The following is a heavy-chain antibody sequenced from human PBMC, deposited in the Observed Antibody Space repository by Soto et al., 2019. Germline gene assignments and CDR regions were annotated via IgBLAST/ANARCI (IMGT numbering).Heavy chain of an antibody. V-gene: IGHV4-61*01. J-gene: IGHJ6*02. CDR1: GGSVSSGSYY. CDR3: ARSDIVVVPAYYYYYGMDV. Sequence: SETLSLTCTVSGGSVSSGSYYWSWIRQPPGKGLEWIGYIYYSGSTNYNPSLKSRVTISVDTSKNQFSLKLSSVTAADTAVYYCARSDIVVVPAYYYYYGMDVWGQGTTVTSP. D-gene: IGHD2-2*01. CDR2: IYYSGST.